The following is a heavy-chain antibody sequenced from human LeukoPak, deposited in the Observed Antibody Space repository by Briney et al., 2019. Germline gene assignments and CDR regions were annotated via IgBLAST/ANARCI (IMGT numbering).Heavy chain of an antibody. CDR3: ARVPRAVPTRGYMWFDP. J-gene: IGHJ5*02. Sequence: ASVKVSCKASGYTFTSYDINWVRQATGQGLEWMGWMNPNSGNTGYAQKFQGRVTMTRNTSISTAYMELSSLRSEDTAVYYCARVPRAVPTRGYMWFDPWGQGTLVTVSS. D-gene: IGHD4-11*01. CDR1: GYTFTSYD. CDR2: MNPNSGNT. V-gene: IGHV1-8*01.